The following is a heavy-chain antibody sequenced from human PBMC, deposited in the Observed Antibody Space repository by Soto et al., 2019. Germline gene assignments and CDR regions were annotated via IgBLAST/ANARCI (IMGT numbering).Heavy chain of an antibody. CDR1: GFTFSSYA. CDR3: AKDPGSGSS. CDR2: ISYDGSNK. D-gene: IGHD1-26*01. V-gene: IGHV3-30-3*01. Sequence: PGGSLRLSCAASGFTFSSYAMHWVRQAPGKGLEWVAVISYDGSNKYYPDSVRGRFTISRDNSKNTLYLQMNSLRAEDTAVYYCAKDPGSGSSWGQGTLVTVSS. J-gene: IGHJ5*02.